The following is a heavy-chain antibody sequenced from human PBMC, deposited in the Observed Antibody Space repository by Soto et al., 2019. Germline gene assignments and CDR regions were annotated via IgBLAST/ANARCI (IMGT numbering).Heavy chain of an antibody. J-gene: IGHJ4*02. CDR3: ARVRGWGWLGPNDF. Sequence: SGPTLVNPTETLTLTCTVSGFSLNNLRLSVSWIRQPPGKALEWLAHIFSNDGKSYSTSLKSRLTISKDTSKSQVVLTMTNMDPVDTATYYCARVRGWGWLGPNDFWGQGTLVTVS. V-gene: IGHV2-26*01. CDR2: IFSNDGK. D-gene: IGHD3-10*01. CDR1: GFSLNNLRLS.